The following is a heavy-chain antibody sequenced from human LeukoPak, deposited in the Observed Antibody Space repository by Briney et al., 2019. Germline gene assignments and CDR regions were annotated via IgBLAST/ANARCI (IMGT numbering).Heavy chain of an antibody. CDR2: INPSNGGT. CDR1: GYSFSAFY. J-gene: IGHJ6*02. D-gene: IGHD3-10*01. V-gene: IGHV1-2*02. Sequence: ASVKVSCKASGYSFSAFYMHWARQAPGQGLEWMGWINPSNGGTKLAQRFQGRVTMTRDTSSRTVYMEVSSLRSDDTAVYYCARERGATAGRKKPYKYYGLDGWGQGTTVTGSS. CDR3: ARERGATAGRKKPYKYYGLDG.